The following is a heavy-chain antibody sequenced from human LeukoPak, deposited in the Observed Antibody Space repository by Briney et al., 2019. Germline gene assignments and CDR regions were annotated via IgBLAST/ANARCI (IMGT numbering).Heavy chain of an antibody. CDR1: GGSFSGYY. J-gene: IGHJ3*02. D-gene: IGHD3-22*01. CDR3: ARIRYYYDSSGPADDAFDI. V-gene: IGHV4-34*01. CDR2: INHSGST. Sequence: PLETLSLTCAVYGGSFSGYYWSWIRQPPGKGLEWIGEINHSGSTNYNPSLKSRVTISVDTSKNQFSLKLSSVTAADTAVYYCARIRYYYDSSGPADDAFDIWGQGTMVTVSS.